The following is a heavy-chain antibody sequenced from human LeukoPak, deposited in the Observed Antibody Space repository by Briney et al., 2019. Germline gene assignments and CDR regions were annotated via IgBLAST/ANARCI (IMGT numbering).Heavy chain of an antibody. V-gene: IGHV1-18*01. Sequence: ASVKVSCKASGYTFRNHGISWVRQAPGQGLEWMGWISADSGNTNYAQKFQDRVTMTRDTSTSTAYMELRSLRSDDTAVYYCARVRGSGYLDYWGQGTLVTVSS. D-gene: IGHD3-10*01. CDR2: ISADSGNT. J-gene: IGHJ4*02. CDR1: GYTFRNHG. CDR3: ARVRGSGYLDY.